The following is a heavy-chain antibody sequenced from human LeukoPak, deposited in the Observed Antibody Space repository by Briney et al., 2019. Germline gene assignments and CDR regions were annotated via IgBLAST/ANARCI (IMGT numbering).Heavy chain of an antibody. CDR1: GFTVSSNY. V-gene: IGHV3-53*01. CDR3: ARGSKGEPDFGY. D-gene: IGHD1-14*01. CDR2: IYSGGNT. J-gene: IGHJ4*02. Sequence: GSLRLSCAVSGFTVSSNYMSWVRQAPGKGLEWVSVIYSGGNTYYADSVKGRFTISRDNSKNTLYLQMNSLRAEDTAVYYCARGSKGEPDFGYWGQGTLVTVSS.